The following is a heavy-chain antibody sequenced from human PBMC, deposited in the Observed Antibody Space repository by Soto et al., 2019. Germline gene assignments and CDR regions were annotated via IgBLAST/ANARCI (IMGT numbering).Heavy chain of an antibody. CDR2: ITDDGNSK. CDR3: AQDQTHAFDI. Sequence: QVQLVESGGGVVQPGRSLRLSCAASGFTFSTYGMYWVRQAPGKGLEWVAVITDDGNSKYYADSVKGRFTISRDNSKNTVYLQMNRLRLEDTAVYYCAQDQTHAFDIWGQGTMVTVSS. CDR1: GFTFSTYG. V-gene: IGHV3-30*18. J-gene: IGHJ3*02.